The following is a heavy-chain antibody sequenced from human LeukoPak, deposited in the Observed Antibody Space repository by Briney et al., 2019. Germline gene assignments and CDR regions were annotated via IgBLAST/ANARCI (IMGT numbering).Heavy chain of an antibody. CDR3: ARDNGYCTNGVCFHYYMDV. CDR2: IYYSGSM. D-gene: IGHD2-8*01. Sequence: SETLSLTCTVSGGSISSGSYYWGWIRQPPGKGLEWIGTIYYSGSMFYNPSLKSRVTISVDTSKNQFSLKLSSVTAADTAVYYCARDNGYCTNGVCFHYYMDVWGKGTTVTVSS. V-gene: IGHV4-39*02. J-gene: IGHJ6*03. CDR1: GGSISSGSYY.